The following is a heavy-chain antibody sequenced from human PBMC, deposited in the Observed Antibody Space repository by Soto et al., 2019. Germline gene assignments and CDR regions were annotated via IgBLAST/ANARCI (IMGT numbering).Heavy chain of an antibody. CDR1: GASLAGYY. Sequence: SETLSLTCNVSGASLAGYYWHWIRQPPWKGLEWIVRIYATGSTDYNPSLKSRLTMSVDMSKKQFSLTLRSVTAADTAMYYCVRVVPAARAFDYWGQGTLVNVSS. J-gene: IGHJ4*02. D-gene: IGHD2-2*01. CDR2: IYATGST. CDR3: VRVVPAARAFDY. V-gene: IGHV4-4*07.